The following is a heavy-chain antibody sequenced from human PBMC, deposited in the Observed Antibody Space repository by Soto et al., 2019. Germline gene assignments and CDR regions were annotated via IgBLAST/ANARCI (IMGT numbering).Heavy chain of an antibody. CDR1: GFTFSSYG. J-gene: IGHJ4*02. Sequence: QVPLVESGGGVVQPGRSLRLSCAASGFTFSSYGMHWVRQAPGKGLEWVAVIWYDGSNKYYADSVKGRFTISRDNSKNTLYLQMNSLRAEDTAVYYCARADYGDYGVGYWGQGTLVTVSS. V-gene: IGHV3-33*01. CDR2: IWYDGSNK. D-gene: IGHD4-17*01. CDR3: ARADYGDYGVGY.